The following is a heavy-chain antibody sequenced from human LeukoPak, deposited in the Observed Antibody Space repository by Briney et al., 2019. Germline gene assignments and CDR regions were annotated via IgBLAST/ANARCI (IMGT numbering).Heavy chain of an antibody. J-gene: IGHJ4*02. CDR3: AKGPYSGSYFDY. V-gene: IGHV3-30-3*01. CDR2: ISYDGSNK. Sequence: GGSLRLSCAASGFTFSSYAMHWVRQAPGKGLEWVAVISYDGSNKYYADSVKGRFTISRDNAKNSLYLQMNSLRAEDTALYYCAKGPYSGSYFDYWGQGTLVTVSS. CDR1: GFTFSSYA. D-gene: IGHD1-26*01.